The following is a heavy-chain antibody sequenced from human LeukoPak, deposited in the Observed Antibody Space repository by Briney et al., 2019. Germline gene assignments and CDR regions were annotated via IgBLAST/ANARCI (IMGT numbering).Heavy chain of an antibody. J-gene: IGHJ4*01. CDR2: INSDGSTT. CDR3: ARDFDYGGGL. V-gene: IGHV3-74*01. D-gene: IGHD4-23*01. CDR1: GFALSTYW. Sequence: GGSLSLSCAASGFALSTYWIHWVRQAPAEGLMWVSRINSDGSTTNYADSVKGRFTISRDNAKNTVYLQMNSLRAEDTAVYYCARDFDYGGGLWGQGALVTVSS.